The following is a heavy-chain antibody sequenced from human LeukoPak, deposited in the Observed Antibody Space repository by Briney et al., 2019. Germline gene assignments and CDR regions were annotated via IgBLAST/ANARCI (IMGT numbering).Heavy chain of an antibody. Sequence: KPGESLKISCKGSGYSFISYWIGWVRQMPGKGLEWMGIIYPGDSDTRYSPSFQGQVTISAVKSINTAYLQWSSLKASDTAIYYCARKTTVVAFDIWGQGTMVTVSS. V-gene: IGHV5-51*01. D-gene: IGHD4-17*01. CDR1: GYSFISYW. CDR2: IYPGDSDT. J-gene: IGHJ3*02. CDR3: ARKTTVVAFDI.